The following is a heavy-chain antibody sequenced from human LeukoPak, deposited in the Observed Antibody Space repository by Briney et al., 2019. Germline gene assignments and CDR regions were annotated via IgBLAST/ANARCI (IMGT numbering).Heavy chain of an antibody. CDR3: ARMLVDVTRWFDP. Sequence: SETLSLTCDVSGDSMSSSRYSWSWIRQPPGKGLEWIGYIYHGGSTHYNPSLKSRVIISVDRSKKQFSLNLSSVTAADTAVYYYARMLVDVTRWFDPWGQGTLVTVSS. CDR2: IYHGGST. V-gene: IGHV4-30-2*01. CDR1: GDSMSSSRYS. D-gene: IGHD3-9*01. J-gene: IGHJ5*02.